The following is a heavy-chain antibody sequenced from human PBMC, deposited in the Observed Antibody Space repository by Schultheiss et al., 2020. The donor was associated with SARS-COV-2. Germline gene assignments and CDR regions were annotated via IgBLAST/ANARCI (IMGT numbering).Heavy chain of an antibody. V-gene: IGHV3-30*04. CDR3: ARDQYYYDSSGPRYYYYGMDV. CDR1: GFTFSGSA. Sequence: GESLKISCAASGFTFSGSAMHWVRQAPGKGLEWVAVISYDGSNKYYADSVKGRFTISRDNSKNTLYLQMNSLRAEDTAVYYCARDQYYYDSSGPRYYYYGMDVWGQGTTVTVSS. D-gene: IGHD3-22*01. J-gene: IGHJ6*02. CDR2: ISYDGSNK.